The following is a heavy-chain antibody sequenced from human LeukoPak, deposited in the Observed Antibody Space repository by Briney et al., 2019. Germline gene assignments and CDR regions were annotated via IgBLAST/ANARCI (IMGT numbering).Heavy chain of an antibody. Sequence: SETLSLTCAVYGGSFSGYYWSWIRQPPGKGLEWIGEINHSGSTNYNPSLKRRVTISVDTSKNQFSLKLSSVTAANTAVYYCARGGYSYGKYYFDYWGQGTLVTVSS. CDR3: ARGGYSYGKYYFDY. CDR2: INHSGST. D-gene: IGHD5-18*01. J-gene: IGHJ4*02. V-gene: IGHV4-34*01. CDR1: GGSFSGYY.